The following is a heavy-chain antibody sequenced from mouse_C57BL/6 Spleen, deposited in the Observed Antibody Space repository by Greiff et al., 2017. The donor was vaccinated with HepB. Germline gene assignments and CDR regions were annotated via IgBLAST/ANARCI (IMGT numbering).Heavy chain of an antibody. V-gene: IGHV5-16*01. Sequence: EVMLVESEGGLVQPGSSMKLSCTASGFTFSDYYMAWVRQVPEKGLEWVANINYDGSSTYYLDSLKSRFIISRDNAKNILYLQMSSLKSEDTATYYCARDICDGAYAMDYWGQGTSVTVSS. CDR3: ARDICDGAYAMDY. CDR1: GFTFSDYY. CDR2: INYDGSST. D-gene: IGHD1-1*02. J-gene: IGHJ4*01.